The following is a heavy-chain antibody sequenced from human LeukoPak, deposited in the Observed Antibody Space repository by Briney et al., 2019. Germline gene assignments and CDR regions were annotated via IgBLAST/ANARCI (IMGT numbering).Heavy chain of an antibody. Sequence: SETLSLTCTVSGGSISSSSYYWGWIRQPPGKGLEWIGIMYYSGSTYYNPSLKSRVTISVDTSKNQFSLKLSSVTAADTAVYYCARGPSEDGYNRDDAFDIWGQGTMVTVSS. CDR2: MYYSGST. CDR3: ARGPSEDGYNRDDAFDI. CDR1: GGSISSSSYY. V-gene: IGHV4-39*01. D-gene: IGHD5-24*01. J-gene: IGHJ3*02.